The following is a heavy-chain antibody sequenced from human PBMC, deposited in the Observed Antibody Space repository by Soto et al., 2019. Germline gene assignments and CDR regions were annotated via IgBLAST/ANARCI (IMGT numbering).Heavy chain of an antibody. CDR1: GYTFTGSY. D-gene: IGHD1-7*01. Sequence: QVHLVQSGAEVKKPGASVKVSCKASGYTFTGSYMHWVRQAPGQGPEGMGWINPNSGGTKYAEKFQGRITMTRDTPMRTAYMELNWLRSDDTAVYYCARDSGTTPPWCYGMDVWGQGTTVTVSS. J-gene: IGHJ6*02. V-gene: IGHV1-2*02. CDR3: ARDSGTTPPWCYGMDV. CDR2: INPNSGGT.